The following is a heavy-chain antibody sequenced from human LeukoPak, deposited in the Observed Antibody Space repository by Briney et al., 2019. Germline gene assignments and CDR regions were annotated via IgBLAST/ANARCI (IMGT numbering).Heavy chain of an antibody. CDR2: INHSGST. V-gene: IGHV4-39*07. D-gene: IGHD2-2*01. J-gene: IGHJ4*02. CDR1: GGSISSSSYY. Sequence: SETLSLTCTVSGGSISSSSYYWGWIRQPPGKGLEWIGEINHSGSTNYNPSLKSRVTISVDTSKNQFSLKLSSVTAADTAVYYCARGRYCSSTSCSPFDYWGQGTLVTVSS. CDR3: ARGRYCSSTSCSPFDY.